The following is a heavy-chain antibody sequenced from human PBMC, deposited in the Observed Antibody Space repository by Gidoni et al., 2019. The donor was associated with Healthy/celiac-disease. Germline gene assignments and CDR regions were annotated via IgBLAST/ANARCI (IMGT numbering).Heavy chain of an antibody. CDR1: GGSFSGSY. CDR2: INHRGST. V-gene: IGHV4-34*01. Sequence: QVQLQQWGAGLLKPSETLSLTCAVYGGSFSGSYWSWIRPPPGKGLEWIGEINHRGSTNYNPSLKSRVTISVDTSKNQFSLKLSSVTAADTAVYYCARVPASFGVSSGYYADYWGQGTLVTVSS. J-gene: IGHJ4*02. D-gene: IGHD3-22*01. CDR3: ARVPASFGVSSGYYADY.